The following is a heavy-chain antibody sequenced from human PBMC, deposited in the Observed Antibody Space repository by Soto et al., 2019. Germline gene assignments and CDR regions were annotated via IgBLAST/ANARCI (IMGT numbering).Heavy chain of an antibody. J-gene: IGHJ4*02. CDR2: IWYDGSNK. CDR1: GFTFSSYG. CDR3: ARVGSSWCFDY. D-gene: IGHD6-13*01. Sequence: HPGGSLRLACAASGFTFSSYGMHWVRQAPGKGLEWVAVIWYDGSNKYYADSVKGRFTISRDNSKNTLYLQMNSLRAEDTAVDYCARVGSSWCFDYWGQRSLDTVSS. V-gene: IGHV3-33*01.